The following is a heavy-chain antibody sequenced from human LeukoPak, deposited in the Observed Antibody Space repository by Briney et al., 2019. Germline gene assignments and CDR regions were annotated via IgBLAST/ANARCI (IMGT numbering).Heavy chain of an antibody. V-gene: IGHV1-69*06. CDR3: ARDQGYYDSSGYYPFDY. Sequence: SVKVSCKASGGTFSSYAISWVRQAPGHGLEWMGGIIPIFGTANYAQKFQGRVTITADKSTSTAYMELSSLRSEDTAVYYCARDQGYYDSSGYYPFDYWGQGTLVTVSS. D-gene: IGHD3-22*01. CDR1: GGTFSSYA. CDR2: IIPIFGTA. J-gene: IGHJ4*02.